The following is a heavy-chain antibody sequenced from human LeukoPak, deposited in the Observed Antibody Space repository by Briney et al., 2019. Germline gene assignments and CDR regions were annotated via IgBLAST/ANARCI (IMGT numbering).Heavy chain of an antibody. V-gene: IGHV3-30*04. J-gene: IGHJ4*02. CDR1: GFTFSSYA. D-gene: IGHD6-6*01. CDR2: ISYDGSNK. CDR3: AKDKYSSSSGGFDY. Sequence: GGSLRLSCATSGFTFSSYAMHWVRQAPGKGLEWVAVISYDGSNKYYADSVKGRFTTSRDKSKNTLYLQMNSLRAEDTAVYYCAKDKYSSSSGGFDYWGQGTLVTVSS.